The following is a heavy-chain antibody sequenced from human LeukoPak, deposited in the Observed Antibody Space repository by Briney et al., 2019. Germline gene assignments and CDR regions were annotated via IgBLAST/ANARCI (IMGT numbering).Heavy chain of an antibody. D-gene: IGHD1-26*01. CDR1: GYTFTSYG. J-gene: IGHJ6*02. Sequence: ASVKVSCKASGYTFTSYGISWVRQAPGQGLEWMGWISAYNGNTNYAQKLQGRVTMTTDTSTSTAYMELRSLRSDDTAVYYCAGATTANYYYGMDVWGQGTTVTVSS. V-gene: IGHV1-18*01. CDR2: ISAYNGNT. CDR3: AGATTANYYYGMDV.